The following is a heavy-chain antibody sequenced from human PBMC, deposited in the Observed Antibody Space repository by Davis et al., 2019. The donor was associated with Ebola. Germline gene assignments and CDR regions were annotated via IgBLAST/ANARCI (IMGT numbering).Heavy chain of an antibody. V-gene: IGHV3-21*01. CDR3: SRDQYSGSSAGGY. CDR2: ITTSTYI. Sequence: PGGSLRLSCAASGFAFSSYIMSWVRQAPGKGLEWVSSITTSTYIYYADSVRGRFTISRDNAKNSLYLQMDSLRAEDTAVYYCSRDQYSGSSAGGYWGQGTLVTVSS. J-gene: IGHJ4*02. CDR1: GFAFSSYI. D-gene: IGHD6-6*01.